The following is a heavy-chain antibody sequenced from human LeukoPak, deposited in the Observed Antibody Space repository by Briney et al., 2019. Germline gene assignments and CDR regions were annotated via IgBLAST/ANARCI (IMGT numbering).Heavy chain of an antibody. V-gene: IGHV1-2*02. J-gene: IGHJ5*02. CDR3: ARSPGLDTAVVNRP. CDR2: INPNSGGT. CDR1: GYTFTGYY. Sequence: ASVKVSCKTSGYTFTGYYIHWVRQAPGQGLEWMGWINPNSGGTNYAQNFQGRVTMTRDTSINTAYMELGRLRSDDTAVYYCARSPGLDTAVVNRPLGQGTL. D-gene: IGHD5-18*01.